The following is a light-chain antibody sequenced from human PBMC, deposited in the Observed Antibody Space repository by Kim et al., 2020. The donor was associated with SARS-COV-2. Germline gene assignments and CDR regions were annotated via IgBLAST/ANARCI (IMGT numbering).Light chain of an antibody. CDR1: SSNIGSDF. CDR2: DIN. J-gene: IGLJ2*01. CDR3: GTWDTSLSAVV. V-gene: IGLV1-51*01. Sequence: QPVSLSCSGSSSNIGSDFLSWYRQLPGTAPTLLIFDINKRPSGIPDRFSGSKSGTSATLVITGLQTGDEADYYCGTWDTSLSAVVFGGGTQLTVL.